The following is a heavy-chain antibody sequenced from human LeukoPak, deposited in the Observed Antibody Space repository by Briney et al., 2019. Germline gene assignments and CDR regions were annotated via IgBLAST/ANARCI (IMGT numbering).Heavy chain of an antibody. D-gene: IGHD2-8*01. J-gene: IGHJ4*02. CDR1: GFTFSSYA. V-gene: IGHV3-30-3*01. Sequence: GGSLRLSCAASGFTFSSYAMHWVRQAPGKGLEWVAVISYDGSNKHYADSVKGRFTISRDISKNTLYLQMNSLRADDTAVYYCARDGDGDYGDYWGQGTLVTVSS. CDR2: ISYDGSNK. CDR3: ARDGDGDYGDY.